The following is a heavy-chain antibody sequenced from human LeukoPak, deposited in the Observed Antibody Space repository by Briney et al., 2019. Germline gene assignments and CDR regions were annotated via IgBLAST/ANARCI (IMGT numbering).Heavy chain of an antibody. CDR2: ISSSSSYI. J-gene: IGHJ4*02. D-gene: IGHD3-16*01. V-gene: IGHV3-21*01. Sequence: GGSLRLSCAASGFTFSSYSMNWVRQAPGKGLEWVSSISSSSSYIYYADSVKGRFTISRDNAKNSLYLQMNSLRAEDTAVYYCARGGWGAMATWDYWGQGTLVTVSS. CDR1: GFTFSSYS. CDR3: ARGGWGAMATWDY.